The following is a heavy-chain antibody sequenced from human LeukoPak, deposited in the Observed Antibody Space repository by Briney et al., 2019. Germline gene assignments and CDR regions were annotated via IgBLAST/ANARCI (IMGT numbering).Heavy chain of an antibody. V-gene: IGHV3-33*01. J-gene: IGHJ4*02. CDR3: ARGMKEGYSYDMDLKWYFDY. D-gene: IGHD5-18*01. CDR1: GLTFSRYG. CDR2: IWYDGTNT. Sequence: PGESLRLSCAASGLTFSRYGMHWVRQSPGKGLQWVAAIWYDGTNTYYEDSVKGRFTISRDKSKNMVYLEMNSLRADDTAVYYCARGMKEGYSYDMDLKWYFDYWGQGNLVTVSS.